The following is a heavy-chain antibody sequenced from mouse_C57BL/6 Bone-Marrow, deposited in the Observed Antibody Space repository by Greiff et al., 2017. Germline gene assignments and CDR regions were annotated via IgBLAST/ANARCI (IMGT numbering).Heavy chain of an antibody. CDR2: IYPRDGST. CDR3: ASPNYYGSSCYWDFDD. D-gene: IGHD1-1*01. J-gene: IGHJ1*03. Sequence: VQLQESGPELVKPGASVKLSCKASGYTFTGYDMNWVKQRPGQGLEWIGWIYPRDGSTKYTQKFKGKATLTVDTSSSTAYMELRSLTSEDSAVFFCASPNYYGSSCYWDFDDWGKGTTVTVSS. V-gene: IGHV1-85*01. CDR1: GYTFTGYD.